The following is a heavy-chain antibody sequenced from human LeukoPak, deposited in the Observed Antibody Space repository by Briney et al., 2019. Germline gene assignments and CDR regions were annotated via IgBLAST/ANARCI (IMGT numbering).Heavy chain of an antibody. J-gene: IGHJ4*02. Sequence: GGSLRLSCAASGFTFGSYWMHWVRQAPGKGLVWVSRINSDGSSTSYADSVKGRFTISRDNAKNTLYLQMNSLRAEDTAVYYCAAGELPWYFDYWGQGTLVTVSS. V-gene: IGHV3-74*01. CDR2: INSDGSST. CDR1: GFTFGSYW. CDR3: AAGELPWYFDY. D-gene: IGHD1-7*01.